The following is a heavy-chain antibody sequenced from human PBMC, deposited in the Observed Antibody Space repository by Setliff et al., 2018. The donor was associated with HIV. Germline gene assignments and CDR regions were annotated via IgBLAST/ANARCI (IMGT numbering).Heavy chain of an antibody. CDR1: GYAISSGYY. CDR2: IYARGST. J-gene: IGHJ4*02. D-gene: IGHD3-10*01. CDR3: ARELLRSWDGSENSYKPYYFDY. Sequence: SETLSLTCAVSGYAISSGYYWGWIRRPPGKGLEWIGSIYARGSTYYNPSLKSRVTISVDTSKNQFSLKLSSVTAADTAAYYCARELLRSWDGSENSYKPYYFDYWGQGTLVTVSS. V-gene: IGHV4-38-2*02.